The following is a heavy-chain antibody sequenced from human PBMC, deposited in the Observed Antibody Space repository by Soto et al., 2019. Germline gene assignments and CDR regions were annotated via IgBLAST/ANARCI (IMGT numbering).Heavy chain of an antibody. CDR1: GGSFNNYA. CDR2: IIPNFDTP. Sequence: QVHLVQSGAEVKKPGSSVKVSCKTSGGSFNNYAVSWVRQAPGQGLEWMGGIIPNFDTPNYAQKFQDRVTIIVDESTSTVYMELRSLRSNDTAVYHCAVAMVREILIFESSGMHVWGQGTTVIVSS. V-gene: IGHV1-69*01. CDR3: AVAMVREILIFESSGMHV. J-gene: IGHJ6*02. D-gene: IGHD3-10*01.